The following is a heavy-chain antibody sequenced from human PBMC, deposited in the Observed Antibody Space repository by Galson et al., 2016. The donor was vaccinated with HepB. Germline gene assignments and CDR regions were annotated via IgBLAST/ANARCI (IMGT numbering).Heavy chain of an antibody. CDR3: ARGGQYVTSNYFDN. V-gene: IGHV3-48*02. CDR1: GFSFRSHG. D-gene: IGHD2-21*02. J-gene: IGHJ4*02. CDR2: ISSTSSIL. Sequence: SLRLSCAASGFSFRSHGMNWVRQAPGKGLEWIAYISSTSSILYYAGSVTGRFTISRDNGKTSLYLQMNSLRDGDTAFYFCARGGQYVTSNYFDNWGQGTLVTVSS.